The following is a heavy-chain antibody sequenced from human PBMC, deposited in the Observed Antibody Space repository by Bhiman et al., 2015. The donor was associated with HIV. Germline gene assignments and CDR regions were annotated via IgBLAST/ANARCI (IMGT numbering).Heavy chain of an antibody. J-gene: IGHJ6*02. D-gene: IGHD1-7*01. CDR1: GFTFSSHS. Sequence: EVQLVESGGGLVKPGGSLRLSCAASGFTFSSHSMTWVRQAPGKGLEWVSSITSSIQYADSVKGRFTISRDNAKNSLYLQMNSLRAEDTAVFYCARDRPYNWNWGGYFYGLDVWGQGTTVTVSS. CDR3: ARDRPYNWNWGGYFYGLDV. V-gene: IGHV3-21*03. CDR2: ITSSI.